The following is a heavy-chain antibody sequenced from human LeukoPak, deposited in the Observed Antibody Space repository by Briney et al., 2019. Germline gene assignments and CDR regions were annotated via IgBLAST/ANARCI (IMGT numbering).Heavy chain of an antibody. J-gene: IGHJ4*02. CDR3: ARGGVVLVVPAATDY. Sequence: GASVKVSCKASGYTFTGYYMHWVRQAPGQGLEWMGWINPNSGGTNYAQKFQGGVTMTRGTSISTTYMELSRLRSDDTAVYYCARGGVVLVVPAATDYWGQGTLVTVSS. CDR1: GYTFTGYY. V-gene: IGHV1-2*02. CDR2: INPNSGGT. D-gene: IGHD2-2*01.